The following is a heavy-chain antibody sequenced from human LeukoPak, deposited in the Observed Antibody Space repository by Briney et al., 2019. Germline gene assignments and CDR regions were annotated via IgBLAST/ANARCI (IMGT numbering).Heavy chain of an antibody. CDR3: ARRGSWGGPRPFDY. Sequence: SETLSLTCGVSGGAITNYYWNWIRQAPGKGLEWLGNIYYTGSTTYNPSVKSRITISLDTSKKQISLKLRSVTAADTAVYYCARRGSWGGPRPFDYWGQGTLVTVSS. V-gene: IGHV4-59*01. J-gene: IGHJ4*02. CDR1: GGAITNYY. D-gene: IGHD2-21*01. CDR2: IYYTGST.